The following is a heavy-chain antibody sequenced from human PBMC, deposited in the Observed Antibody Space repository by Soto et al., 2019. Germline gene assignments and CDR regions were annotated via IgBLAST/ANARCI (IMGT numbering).Heavy chain of an antibody. J-gene: IGHJ4*02. Sequence: GGSLRLSCVASGFTFSSYAMTWVRQAPGKGLEWVSAISVGGDTTFYADSVKGRFTISRDNSKNTLFLQMNSLRAEDTAAYYCAKDPTTVTRGFFDCWGQGTQVTVSS. CDR1: GFTFSSYA. D-gene: IGHD4-4*01. V-gene: IGHV3-23*01. CDR3: AKDPTTVTRGFFDC. CDR2: ISVGGDTT.